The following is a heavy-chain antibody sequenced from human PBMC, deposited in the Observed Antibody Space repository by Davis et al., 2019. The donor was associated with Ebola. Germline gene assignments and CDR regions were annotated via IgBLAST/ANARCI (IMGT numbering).Heavy chain of an antibody. Sequence: MPSETLSLTCTVSGGSISSYYWSWIRQAPGKGLEWIGHIHNRGGTNYNPSLKSRVTISVDTSKNQLSLKVISVTAADTAVYYCARDQVEFSSLSVPRGWFDTWGQGTLVTVSS. D-gene: IGHD6-6*01. J-gene: IGHJ5*02. CDR2: IHNRGGT. CDR3: ARDQVEFSSLSVPRGWFDT. CDR1: GGSISSYY. V-gene: IGHV4-59*01.